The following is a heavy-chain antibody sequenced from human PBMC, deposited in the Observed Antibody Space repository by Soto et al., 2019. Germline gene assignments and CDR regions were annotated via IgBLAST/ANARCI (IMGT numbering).Heavy chain of an antibody. CDR3: AKENQHLVHDY. J-gene: IGHJ4*02. CDR1: GFTFRNYG. D-gene: IGHD6-13*01. Sequence: QVQLVESGGGVVRPGRSLRLTCAASGFTFRNYGMHWVRQAPGKGLEWVAVISHDGSDKYYADSMKGRFIISRDNSENTLFQNMNSLKPEDTAVYYCAKENQHLVHDYWGQGTLVTVSS. CDR2: ISHDGSDK. V-gene: IGHV3-30*18.